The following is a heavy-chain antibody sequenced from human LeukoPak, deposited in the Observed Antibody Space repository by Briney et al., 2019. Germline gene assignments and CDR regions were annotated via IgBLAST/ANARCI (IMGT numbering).Heavy chain of an antibody. D-gene: IGHD2-2*01. V-gene: IGHV3-23*01. Sequence: GGSLRLSCAASGFTFSSYAMSWVRRAPGKGLEWVSAISGSGGSTYYADSVKGRFTISRDNSKNTLYLQMNSLRAEDTAVYYCAKWGHCSSTSCYVDWFDPWGQGTLVTVSS. CDR3: AKWGHCSSTSCYVDWFDP. CDR1: GFTFSSYA. CDR2: ISGSGGST. J-gene: IGHJ5*02.